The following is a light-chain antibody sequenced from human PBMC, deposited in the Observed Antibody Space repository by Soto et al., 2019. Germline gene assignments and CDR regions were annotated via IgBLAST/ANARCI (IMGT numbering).Light chain of an antibody. CDR3: QQYKNWPPKT. V-gene: IGKV3-15*01. J-gene: IGKJ1*01. CDR2: GAS. CDR1: QSVSSN. Sequence: EIVMTQSPATLSVSPGERATLSCRASQSVSSNLAWYQQKPGQAPRLLIYGASTRATGIPARFSGSGSGTEFTLTISSLKSKDFAVFSCQQYKNWPPKTFGQGTKVDIK.